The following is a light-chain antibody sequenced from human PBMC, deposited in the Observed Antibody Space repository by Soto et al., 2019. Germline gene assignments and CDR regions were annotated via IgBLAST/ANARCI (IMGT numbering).Light chain of an antibody. CDR3: PQSYSTPLP. CDR1: QSISSW. J-gene: IGKJ4*01. CDR2: DAS. V-gene: IGKV1-5*01. Sequence: MKQSASTLSAYVGDRVTINCRASQSISSWLAWYQQKPGKAPKLLIYDASSLQSGVPSRFSGSGSGTEFTLTIRSLQPDDFATYYCPQSYSTPLPFGGGTKV.